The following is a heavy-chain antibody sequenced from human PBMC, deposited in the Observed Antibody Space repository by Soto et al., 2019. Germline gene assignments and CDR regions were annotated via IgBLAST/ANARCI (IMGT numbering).Heavy chain of an antibody. CDR3: ASWGFIVATNLYFDL. V-gene: IGHV3-7*01. J-gene: IGHJ2*01. D-gene: IGHD5-12*01. Sequence: EAQLVESGGGLVQPGGSLRLSCAASGFTFSSYWMSWVRQAPGKGLEWVANIKQDGNEESYVDSVKGRFTISRDNTKNSLFLQMNSLRAEDTAVYYCASWGFIVATNLYFDLWGRGTLVTVSS. CDR2: IKQDGNEE. CDR1: GFTFSSYW.